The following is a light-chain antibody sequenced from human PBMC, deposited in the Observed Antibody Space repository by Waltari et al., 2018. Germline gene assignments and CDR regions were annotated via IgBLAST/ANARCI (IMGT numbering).Light chain of an antibody. V-gene: IGLV4-69*01. CDR2: VNSDGSH. J-gene: IGLJ3*02. CDR3: QTGGHGTWV. CDR1: SGHSSNV. Sequence: QLVVTQSPSASASLGASVKLTCTLSSGHSSNVIAWLQQHPERGPRSLMKVNSDGSHSKGDAIPDRFSGSSSGAERYLTLSNLQSEDEADYYCQTGGHGTWVFGGGTKLTVL.